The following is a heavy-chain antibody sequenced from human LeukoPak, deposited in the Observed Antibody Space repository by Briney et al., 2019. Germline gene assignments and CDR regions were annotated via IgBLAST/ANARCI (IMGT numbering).Heavy chain of an antibody. CDR2: IYSGGST. CDR1: GFTVSSNY. D-gene: IGHD3-16*02. J-gene: IGHJ4*02. CDR3: ARGVTFGGVIGWFDY. Sequence: PGGSLRLSCAASGFTVSSNYMSWVRQAPGKGLEWVSAIYSGGSTYYADSVKGRFTISRHNSKNTLYLQMNSLRAEDTAVYYCARGVTFGGVIGWFDYWGQGTLVTVSS. V-gene: IGHV3-53*04.